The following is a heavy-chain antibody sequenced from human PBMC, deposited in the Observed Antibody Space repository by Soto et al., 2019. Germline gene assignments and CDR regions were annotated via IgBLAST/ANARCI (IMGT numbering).Heavy chain of an antibody. CDR3: AREGLWFGVPYGMDV. D-gene: IGHD3-10*01. CDR1: GFTFSPYW. J-gene: IGHJ6*02. CDR2: INSDGSST. Sequence: TGGSLRLSCAASGFTFSPYWMHWVRQAPGKGLVWVSRINSDGSSTSYADSVKGRFTISRDNAKNTLYLQMNSLRAEDAAVYYCAREGLWFGVPYGMDVWGQGTTVTVSS. V-gene: IGHV3-74*01.